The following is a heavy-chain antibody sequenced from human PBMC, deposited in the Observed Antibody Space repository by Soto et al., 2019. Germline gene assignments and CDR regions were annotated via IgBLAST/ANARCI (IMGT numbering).Heavy chain of an antibody. CDR1: GFTVSSNY. CDR3: ARDRSPFDY. Sequence: GESLKISCAASGFTVSSNYMSWVRQAPGKGLEWVSVIFSGGSTYYADSVKGRFTISRDNSKNTLYLQMNSLRAEDTAVYYCARDRSPFDYWGQGTLVTVSS. V-gene: IGHV3-53*01. CDR2: IFSGGST. J-gene: IGHJ4*02.